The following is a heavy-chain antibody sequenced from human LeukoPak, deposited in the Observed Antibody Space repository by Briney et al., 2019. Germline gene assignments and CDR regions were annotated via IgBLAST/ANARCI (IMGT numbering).Heavy chain of an antibody. J-gene: IGHJ4*02. CDR2: IIPIFGTA. V-gene: IGHV1-69*13. CDR3: ARSQGYCSGGSCYEPDY. CDR1: GGTVSSYA. Sequence: GASVKVSCKASGGTVSSYAISWVRQAPGQGLEWMGGIIPIFGTANYAQKFQGRVTITADESTSTAYMELSSLRSEDTAVYYCARSQGYCSGGSCYEPDYWGQGALVTISS. D-gene: IGHD2-15*01.